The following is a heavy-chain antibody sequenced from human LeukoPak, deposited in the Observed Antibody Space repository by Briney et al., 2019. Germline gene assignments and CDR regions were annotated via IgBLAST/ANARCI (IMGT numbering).Heavy chain of an antibody. V-gene: IGHV3-30*18. Sequence: PGGSLRLSCAASGFTFSSYGMHWVRQAPGKGLEWVAVISYDGSNKYYADSVKGRFTISRDNSENTLYLQMNSLRAEDTAVYYCAKDANLGVSYFDYWGQGTLVTVSS. CDR2: ISYDGSNK. D-gene: IGHD3-16*01. CDR1: GFTFSSYG. CDR3: AKDANLGVSYFDY. J-gene: IGHJ4*02.